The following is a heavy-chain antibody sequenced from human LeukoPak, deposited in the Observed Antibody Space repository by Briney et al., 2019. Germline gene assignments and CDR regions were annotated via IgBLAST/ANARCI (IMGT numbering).Heavy chain of an antibody. Sequence: PGGSLRLSCAASGFTLSSYWMSWVRQAPGKGLEWVANIKQDGSEKYYVDSVKGRFTISRDNAKNSLYLQMNSLRAEDTAVYYCARVGGSSWYRGPYYFDYWGQGTLVTVSS. CDR1: GFTLSSYW. D-gene: IGHD6-13*01. V-gene: IGHV3-7*01. CDR2: IKQDGSEK. CDR3: ARVGGSSWYRGPYYFDY. J-gene: IGHJ4*02.